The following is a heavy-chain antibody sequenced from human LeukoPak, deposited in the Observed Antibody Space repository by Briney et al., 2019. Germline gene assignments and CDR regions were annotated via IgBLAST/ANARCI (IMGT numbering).Heavy chain of an antibody. CDR2: IKQDGSEK. CDR1: GFTFSSYW. CDR3: ARDSPDLKVGAKGGFGYYYYYMDV. D-gene: IGHD1-26*01. V-gene: IGHV3-7*01. Sequence: PGGSLRLSCAASGFTFSSYWMSWVRQAPGKGLEWVANIKQDGSEKYYVDSVKGRFTISRDNAKNSLYLQMNSLRAEDTAVYYCARDSPDLKVGAKGGFGYYYYYMDVWGKGTTVTVSS. J-gene: IGHJ6*03.